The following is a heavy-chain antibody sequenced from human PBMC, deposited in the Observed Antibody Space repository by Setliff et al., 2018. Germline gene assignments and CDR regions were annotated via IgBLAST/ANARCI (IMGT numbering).Heavy chain of an antibody. V-gene: IGHV4-34*01. D-gene: IGHD3-3*01. J-gene: IGHJ4*02. CDR1: GGSFSGYY. Sequence: SETLSLTCAVYGGSFSGYYWSWIRQPPGKGLEWIGEINHSGSTNYNPSLKSRVTISVDTSKNQFSLKLSSVTAADTAVYYCARRETYYYFWSGYYAYWGQGTLVTVSS. CDR3: ARRETYYYFWSGYYAY. CDR2: INHSGST.